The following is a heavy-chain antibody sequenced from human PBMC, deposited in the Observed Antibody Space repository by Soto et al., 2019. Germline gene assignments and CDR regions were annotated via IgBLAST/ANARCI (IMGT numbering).Heavy chain of an antibody. CDR3: ARDPIYGDYHDAFDI. Sequence: QVQLQESVPGLVKPSQTLSLTCTVSGGSISSGGYYWSWIRQHPGKGLAWIGYIYYSGSTYYNPSLKSRVTISVDTSKNQFSLKLSSVTAADTAVYYCARDPIYGDYHDAFDIWGQGTMVTVSS. D-gene: IGHD4-17*01. CDR1: GGSISSGGYY. V-gene: IGHV4-31*03. J-gene: IGHJ3*02. CDR2: IYYSGST.